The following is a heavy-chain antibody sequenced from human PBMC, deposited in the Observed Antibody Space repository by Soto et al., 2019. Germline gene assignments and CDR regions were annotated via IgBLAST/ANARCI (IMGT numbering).Heavy chain of an antibody. J-gene: IGHJ5*02. Sequence: EVQLLESGGGLVQPGGSLRLSCAASGFTFSSYAMSWVRQAPGKGLEWVSAISGSGGSTYYADSVKGRFTISRDNSNNTLYLQMNSLRAEDTAVHYCAKGGEAALGYNWFDPWGQGTLVTVSS. V-gene: IGHV3-23*01. CDR3: AKGGEAALGYNWFDP. D-gene: IGHD3-10*01. CDR2: ISGSGGST. CDR1: GFTFSSYA.